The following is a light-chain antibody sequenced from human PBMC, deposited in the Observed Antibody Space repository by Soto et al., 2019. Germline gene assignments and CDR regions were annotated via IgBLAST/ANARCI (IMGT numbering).Light chain of an antibody. J-gene: IGKJ2*01. V-gene: IGKV1-27*01. CDR1: QDISNY. CDR3: QKYNSAPYT. Sequence: DIQMTQSPSSLSASVGDRVTITCRASQDISNYLAWYQQRPGKLPELLIYAASTLQSGVPSRFSGSASGTDFTLTISSLQPEDVATYYCQKYNSAPYTFGQGTKLEIK. CDR2: AAS.